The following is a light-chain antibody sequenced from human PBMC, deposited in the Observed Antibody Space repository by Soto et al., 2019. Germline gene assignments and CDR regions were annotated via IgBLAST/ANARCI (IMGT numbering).Light chain of an antibody. Sequence: EIVMTQSPATLSVSPGERATLSCRASQSVRDNLAWYQQQPGQPPRLLIYGTSIRATGIPARFSGGASGTDFTLTISSLQSEDLAVYYCQQYDSWPLTFGGGTKVEIK. J-gene: IGKJ4*01. CDR1: QSVRDN. V-gene: IGKV3-15*01. CDR3: QQYDSWPLT. CDR2: GTS.